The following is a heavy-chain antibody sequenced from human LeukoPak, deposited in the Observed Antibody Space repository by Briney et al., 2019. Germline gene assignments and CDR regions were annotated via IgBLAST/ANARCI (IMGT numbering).Heavy chain of an antibody. CDR2: ISGSGGST. CDR3: ATHYCSSTSCYRSY. J-gene: IGHJ4*02. CDR1: GFTFSSYA. D-gene: IGHD2-2*02. Sequence: PGGSLRLSCVASGFTFSSYAMSWVRQAPGKGLEWVSAISGSGGSTYYADSVKGRFTISRDNSKNTLYLQMNSLRAEDTAVYYCATHYCSSTSCYRSYWGQGTLVTVSS. V-gene: IGHV3-23*01.